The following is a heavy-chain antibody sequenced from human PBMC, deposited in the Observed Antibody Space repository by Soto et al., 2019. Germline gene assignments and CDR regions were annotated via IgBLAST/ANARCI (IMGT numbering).Heavy chain of an antibody. D-gene: IGHD2-15*01. Sequence: GGSLRLSCAASGFTFSSYGMHWVRQAPGKGLEWVAVISYDGSNKYYADSVKGRFTISRDNSKNTLYLQMNSLRAEDTAVYCCAKELRDYYYYGMDVWGQGTTVTVSS. J-gene: IGHJ6*02. CDR2: ISYDGSNK. CDR1: GFTFSSYG. V-gene: IGHV3-30*18. CDR3: AKELRDYYYYGMDV.